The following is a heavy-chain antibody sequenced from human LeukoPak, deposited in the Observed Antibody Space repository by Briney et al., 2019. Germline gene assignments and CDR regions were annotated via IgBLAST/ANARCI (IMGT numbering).Heavy chain of an antibody. CDR2: VTGPGDTT. CDR1: GFNLNNYA. CDR3: AKGAAIDY. Sequence: GGSLRLSCAASGFNLNNYAMNWVRQAPGKGLEWVAAVTGPGDTTYYADSVKGRFIISRDSFKDILYLQMNRLGAEDTALYYCAKGAAIDYWGQGTLVTVSS. V-gene: IGHV3-23*01. J-gene: IGHJ4*02.